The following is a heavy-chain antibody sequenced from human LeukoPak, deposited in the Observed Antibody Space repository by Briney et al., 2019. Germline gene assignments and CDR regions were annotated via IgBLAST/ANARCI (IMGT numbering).Heavy chain of an antibody. CDR2: IYYSGST. D-gene: IGHD3-3*01. J-gene: IGHJ3*01. CDR1: GGSISSGGYY. Sequence: RSSETLSLTCTVSGGSISSGGYYWSWIRQHPGKGLEWIGYIYYSGSTYYNPSLKSRVTISVDTSKNQFSLKLSSVTAADTAVYYCAKDLLGWSSPRWGQGTMVTVSS. CDR3: AKDLLGWSSPR. V-gene: IGHV4-31*03.